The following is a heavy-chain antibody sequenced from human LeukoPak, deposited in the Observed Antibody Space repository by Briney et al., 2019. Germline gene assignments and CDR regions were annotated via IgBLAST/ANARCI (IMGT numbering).Heavy chain of an antibody. J-gene: IGHJ6*02. CDR3: ASYPYDSSGYYSLYYYYGMDG. V-gene: IGHV1-69*02. CDR1: VDTFSRYT. D-gene: IGHD3-22*01. Sequence: EASVKVSCKASVDTFSRYTISWVPQAPGQGREWRVRIILILGIANYAQKFQSRITITADKTTSTAYMQLMSLRSEDTAVYYCASYPYDSSGYYSLYYYYGMDGWGQATTVSAS. CDR2: IILILGIA.